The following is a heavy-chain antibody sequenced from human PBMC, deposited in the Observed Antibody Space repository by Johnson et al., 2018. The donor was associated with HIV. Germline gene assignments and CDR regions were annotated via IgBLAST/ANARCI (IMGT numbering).Heavy chain of an antibody. CDR1: GFTFSDYY. D-gene: IGHD5-12*01. Sequence: QMQLVESGGGLVKPGGSLRLSCAASGFTFSDYYMSWIRQAPGKGLEWVSGINWNGGSTGYADSVKGRFTISRDNAKNSLYLQMNSLRAEDTAVYYCAKGKHIVATTDAFDIWGQGTMVTVSS. CDR2: INWNGGST. V-gene: IGHV3-11*04. J-gene: IGHJ3*02. CDR3: AKGKHIVATTDAFDI.